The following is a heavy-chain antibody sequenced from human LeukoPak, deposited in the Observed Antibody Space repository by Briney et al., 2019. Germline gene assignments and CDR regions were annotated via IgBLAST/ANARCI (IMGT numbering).Heavy chain of an antibody. CDR1: GITLSNYG. D-gene: IGHD3-10*01. Sequence: GGSLRLSCAVSGITLSNYGMSWVRQAPGKGLEWVAGISGSGGSTNYADSVRGRFTISRDNPKNTLFLQMNSLRAEDTAVYFCAKRGVVIRVILVGFHKEAYYFDSWGQGALVTVSS. V-gene: IGHV3-23*01. CDR3: AKRGVVIRVILVGFHKEAYYFDS. CDR2: ISGSGGST. J-gene: IGHJ4*02.